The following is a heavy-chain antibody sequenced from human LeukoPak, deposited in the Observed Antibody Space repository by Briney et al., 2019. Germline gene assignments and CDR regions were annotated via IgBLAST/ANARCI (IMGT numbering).Heavy chain of an antibody. Sequence: PGGSLRLSCAASGFTFSSYEMNWVRQAPGKGLEWVSYISSSGNIIYYADSVKGRFTISRDNAKNSLYLQMNSLRAEDTAVYYCARDLRRGYSYGYYMDVWGKGTTVTISS. CDR2: ISSSGNII. CDR3: ARDLRRGYSYGYYMDV. CDR1: GFTFSSYE. V-gene: IGHV3-48*03. D-gene: IGHD5-18*01. J-gene: IGHJ6*03.